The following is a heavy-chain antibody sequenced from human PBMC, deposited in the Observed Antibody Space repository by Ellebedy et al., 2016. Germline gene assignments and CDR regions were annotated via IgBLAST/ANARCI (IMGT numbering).Heavy chain of an antibody. J-gene: IGHJ4*02. Sequence: GGSLRLSCAASGFTFSDHHMDWVRQAPGKGLEWVGRTRNKANSYTTEYAASVKGRFIISRDDSKNSLYLQMNSLKTEDTAVYYCARGSGYSSSWYFDYWGQGTLVTVSS. V-gene: IGHV3-72*01. CDR1: GFTFSDHH. D-gene: IGHD6-13*01. CDR2: TRNKANSYTT. CDR3: ARGSGYSSSWYFDY.